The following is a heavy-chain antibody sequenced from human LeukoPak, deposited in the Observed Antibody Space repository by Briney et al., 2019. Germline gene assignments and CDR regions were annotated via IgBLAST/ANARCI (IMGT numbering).Heavy chain of an antibody. CDR1: GFTFSSYW. CDR2: IKEDGSEK. J-gene: IGHJ4*02. CDR3: ARDRSSGWYDY. V-gene: IGHV3-7*05. D-gene: IGHD6-19*01. Sequence: GGSLRLSCAASGFTFSSYWMSWVRRATGKGLEWVANIKEDGSEKYYVDSVKGRFTISRDNTKNSLYLQMNSLRAEDTAVYYCARDRSSGWYDYWGQGTLVTVSS.